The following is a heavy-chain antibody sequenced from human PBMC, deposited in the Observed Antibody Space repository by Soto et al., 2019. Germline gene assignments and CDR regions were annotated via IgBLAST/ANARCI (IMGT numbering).Heavy chain of an antibody. J-gene: IGHJ6*02. CDR3: ARYYYGMDV. CDR2: ISSSGSTI. V-gene: IGHV3-48*03. CDR1: GFTFSSYE. Sequence: EVQLVESGGGLEQRGGSLRLSCAASGFTFSSYEMNWVRQAPGKGLEWVSYISSSGSTIYYADSVKGRFTISRDNAKNSLYLQMNSLRAEDTAVYYCARYYYGMDVWGQGTTVTVSS.